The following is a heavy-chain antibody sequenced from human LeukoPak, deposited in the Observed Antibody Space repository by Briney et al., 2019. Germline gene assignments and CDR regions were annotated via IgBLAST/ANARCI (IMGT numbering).Heavy chain of an antibody. V-gene: IGHV4-61*02. Sequence: SETLSLTCTVSGGSISSGSYYWSWLRQPAGKGLEWIGRIYTSGSTNYNPSLKSRVTISVDTSKNQFSLKLSSVTAADTAVYYCARVRFTQYPPRDYYYMDVWGKGTTVTVSS. CDR1: GGSISSGSYY. J-gene: IGHJ6*03. CDR2: IYTSGST. CDR3: ARVRFTQYPPRDYYYMDV. D-gene: IGHD4-11*01.